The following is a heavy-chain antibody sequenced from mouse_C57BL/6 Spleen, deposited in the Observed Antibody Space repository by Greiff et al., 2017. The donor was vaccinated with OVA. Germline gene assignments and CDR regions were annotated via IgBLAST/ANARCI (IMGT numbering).Heavy chain of an antibody. Sequence: QVQLQQPGAELVKPGASVKMSCKASGYTFTSYWITWVKQRPGQGLEWIGDIYPGSGSTNYNEKFKSKATLTVDTSSSTAYMQLSSLTSEDSAVYYCANGDYYGSSCGGGAMDYWGQGTSVTVSS. V-gene: IGHV1-55*01. J-gene: IGHJ4*01. D-gene: IGHD1-1*01. CDR1: GYTFTSYW. CDR2: IYPGSGST. CDR3: ANGDYYGSSCGGGAMDY.